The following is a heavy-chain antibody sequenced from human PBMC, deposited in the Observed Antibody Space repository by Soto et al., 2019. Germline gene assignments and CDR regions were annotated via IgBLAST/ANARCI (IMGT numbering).Heavy chain of an antibody. CDR1: GGSFSSGSYC. D-gene: IGHD3-10*01. CDR2: ISYTGST. V-gene: IGHV4-61*01. Sequence: QVQLQESGPGLVKPSETLSLTCTVSGGSFSSGSYCWSWIRQPPGKGLEWIGCISYTGSTNYNPSLKSRVTISVDTSKNQFSLKLSSVTAADTAVYYCARGVLCWGQGTLVTVSS. J-gene: IGHJ4*02. CDR3: ARGVLC.